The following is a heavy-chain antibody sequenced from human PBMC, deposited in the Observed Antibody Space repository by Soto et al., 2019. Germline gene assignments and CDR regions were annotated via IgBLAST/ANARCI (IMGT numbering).Heavy chain of an antibody. V-gene: IGHV3-74*01. J-gene: IGHJ4*02. D-gene: IGHD2-2*02. CDR1: GFTFSSYW. CDR3: ARARGGKYCSSTGCYTAFDY. Sequence: PGGSLRLSCAASGFTFSSYWMHWVRQAPGKGLVWVSRINSDGSSTSYADSVKGRFTISRDNAKNTLYLQMNSLRAEDTAVYYCARARGGKYCSSTGCYTAFDYWGQGTLVTVSS. CDR2: INSDGSST.